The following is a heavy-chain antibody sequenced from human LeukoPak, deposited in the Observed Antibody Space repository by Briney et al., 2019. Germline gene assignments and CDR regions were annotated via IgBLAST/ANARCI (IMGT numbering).Heavy chain of an antibody. CDR2: ISYDGGNK. D-gene: IGHD6-13*01. CDR3: ARVKGGIATAGNYFDY. J-gene: IGHJ4*02. CDR1: GFTFSSYA. V-gene: IGHV3-30-3*01. Sequence: GGSLRLSCAASGFTFSSYAMHWVRQAPGKGLEWVAVISYDGGNKYYADSVKGRFTISRDNSKNTLHLQMNSLRTEDTAVYYCARVKGGIATAGNYFDYWGQGTLVTVSS.